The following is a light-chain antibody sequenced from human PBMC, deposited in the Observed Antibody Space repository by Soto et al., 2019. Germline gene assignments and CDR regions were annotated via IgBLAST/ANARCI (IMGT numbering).Light chain of an antibody. CDR3: QAYDRSLNGWV. J-gene: IGLJ3*02. V-gene: IGLV1-40*01. CDR2: GNT. Sequence: QSVLTQPPSVSGAPGQRVTISCTGSASNIGADYDAHWYQQLPGAAPQLLIYGNTNRPSGVPDRISGSKSGASAYLSITGLQAEDEADYYCQAYDRSLNGWVFGGGTKLIVL. CDR1: ASNIGADYD.